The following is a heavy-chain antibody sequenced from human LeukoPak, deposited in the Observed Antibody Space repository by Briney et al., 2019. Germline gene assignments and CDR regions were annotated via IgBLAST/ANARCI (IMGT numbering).Heavy chain of an antibody. V-gene: IGHV3-23*01. CDR3: ARGDAGSTFSAFDI. CDR2: ISDSGDST. D-gene: IGHD3-10*01. J-gene: IGHJ3*02. CDR1: GFTFSTFA. Sequence: GGSLRLSCAASGFTFSTFAMNWVRQAPGKGLEWVSAISDSGDSTYYADSVKGRFTISRDDCKNTLYLQMNSLRAEDTAVYYCARGDAGSTFSAFDIWGQGTMVTVSS.